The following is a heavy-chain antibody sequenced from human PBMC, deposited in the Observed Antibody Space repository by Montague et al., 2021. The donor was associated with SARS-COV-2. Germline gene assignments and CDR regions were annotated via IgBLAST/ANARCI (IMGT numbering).Heavy chain of an antibody. Sequence: SETLSLTCTVSGGSVNSGSYHWSWIRQPPGKGLEWIGYIYYSGSTSYNPSLKSRVTISLDTSKNQFSLKLSSVTAADTAVYYCARGTTVSSSGYYTGWFDPWGQGTLVTVSS. CDR3: ARGTTVSSSGYYTGWFDP. CDR2: IYYSGST. D-gene: IGHD3-3*01. J-gene: IGHJ5*02. CDR1: GGSVNSGSYH. V-gene: IGHV4-61*01.